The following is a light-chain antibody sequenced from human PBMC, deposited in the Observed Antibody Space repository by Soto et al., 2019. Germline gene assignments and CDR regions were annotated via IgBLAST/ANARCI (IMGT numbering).Light chain of an antibody. J-gene: IGLJ2*01. CDR2: EVT. CDR1: SSDVGGYNY. CDR3: TSYAGSSLV. V-gene: IGLV2-8*01. Sequence: QSALTQPPSASASPGQSVTISCTGTSSDVGGYNYVSWYQQHPGKAPKLMIYEVTQRPSGVPDRFSGSKSGNTASLTVSGLQAEDEDDYYCTSYAGSSLVFGGGTKLTVL.